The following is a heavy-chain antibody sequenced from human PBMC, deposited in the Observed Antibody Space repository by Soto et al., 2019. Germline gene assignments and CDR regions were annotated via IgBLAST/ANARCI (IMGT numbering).Heavy chain of an antibody. CDR3: ARESRFLEWLSLNWFDP. D-gene: IGHD3-3*01. CDR1: GFTFSSYS. J-gene: IGHJ5*02. V-gene: IGHV3-48*02. CDR2: ISRSSSTI. Sequence: EVQLVESGGGLVQPGGSLRLSSAASGFTFSSYSMNWVRQAPGKGLVWVSYISRSSSTIYYADSVKGRFTISRDNAKNSLYLQMNSLRDEDTAVYYCARESRFLEWLSLNWFDPWGQGTLVTVSS.